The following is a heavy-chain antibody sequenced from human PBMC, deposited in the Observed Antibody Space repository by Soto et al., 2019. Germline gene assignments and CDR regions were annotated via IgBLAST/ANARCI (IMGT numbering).Heavy chain of an antibody. V-gene: IGHV3-74*01. Sequence: GGSLRLSCAVAGYTFGNHWMHLVRQAPGKGLGWVSRMNSDGSIINYADSVKGRFTVSRDNAKNTLYLQMNSLRVEDTAVYYCATAEVDYWGPGTLVTVSS. CDR3: ATAEVDY. CDR2: MNSDGSII. J-gene: IGHJ4*02. CDR1: GYTFGNHW.